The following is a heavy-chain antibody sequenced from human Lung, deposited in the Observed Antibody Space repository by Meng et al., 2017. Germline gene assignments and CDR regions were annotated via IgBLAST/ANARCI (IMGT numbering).Heavy chain of an antibody. CDR3: AILSHCTGGTCYPYDY. J-gene: IGHJ4*02. D-gene: IGHD2-15*01. Sequence: QVTLMQSGAEVKKPGASVKFPCKASGYTFTTYSISVVRQAPGQRLEWMGWISPYNGYTSSIQKFQGRVTMTTDTSTSTAYMELMSLGSDDTAVYYCAILSHCTGGTCYPYDYWGQGTLVTVSS. CDR1: GYTFTTYS. V-gene: IGHV1-18*01. CDR2: ISPYNGYT.